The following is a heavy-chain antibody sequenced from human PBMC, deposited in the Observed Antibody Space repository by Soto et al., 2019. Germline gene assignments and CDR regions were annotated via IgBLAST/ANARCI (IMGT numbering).Heavy chain of an antibody. CDR2: INHSGST. J-gene: IGHJ6*03. CDR3: ARGGTRGWNYYPLYYYMDV. V-gene: IGHV4-34*01. D-gene: IGHD1-7*01. Sequence: QVQLQQWGAGLLKPSETLSLTCAVYGGSFSGYYWSWIRQPPGKGLEWIGEINHSGSTNYNPSLKSRVTISVDTPKNQFALKLSSVTAADTAVYYCARGGTRGWNYYPLYYYMDVWGKGTTVTVSS. CDR1: GGSFSGYY.